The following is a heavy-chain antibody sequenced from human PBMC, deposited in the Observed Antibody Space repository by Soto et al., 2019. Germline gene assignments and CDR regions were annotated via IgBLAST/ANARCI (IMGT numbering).Heavy chain of an antibody. Sequence: GGSLRLSCAASGFTVSSNYMSWVRQAPGKGLEWVSVIYSGGSTYYADSVKGRFTISRDNSKNTLYLQMNSLRAEDTAVYYCARETSLLRYFDYWGQGTLVTVSS. CDR2: IYSGGST. V-gene: IGHV3-53*01. CDR1: GFTVSSNY. D-gene: IGHD3-9*01. J-gene: IGHJ4*02. CDR3: ARETSLLRYFDY.